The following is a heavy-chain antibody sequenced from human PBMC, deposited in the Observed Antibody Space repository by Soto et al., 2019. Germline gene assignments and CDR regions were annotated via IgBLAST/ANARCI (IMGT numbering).Heavy chain of an antibody. D-gene: IGHD1-26*01. CDR2: IYYSGST. CDR3: ARGGIPPSGYGIAYAMDV. Sequence: SETLSLTCTASGVSISGSRYYWGWIRQPPGRGLEWIGNIYYSGSTYYTPALKSRVTLSVDTSKNQFSLNLNSVTAADTALYYCARGGIPPSGYGIAYAMDVWGQGITVTVSS. CDR1: GVSISGSRYY. J-gene: IGHJ6*02. V-gene: IGHV4-39*01.